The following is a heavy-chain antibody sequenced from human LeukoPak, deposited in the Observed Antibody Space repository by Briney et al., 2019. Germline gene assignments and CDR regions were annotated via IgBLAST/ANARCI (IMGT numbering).Heavy chain of an antibody. CDR2: IYYSGST. V-gene: IGHV4-59*01. Sequence: SETLSLTCTVSGGSISSYYWSWIRQPPGKGLEWIGYIYYSGSTNYNPSLKSRVTISVDTSKNQFSLKLSSVTAADTAVYYCAKSAVRGVISPEDDYWGQGTLVTVSS. D-gene: IGHD3-10*01. CDR1: GGSISSYY. J-gene: IGHJ4*02. CDR3: AKSAVRGVISPEDDY.